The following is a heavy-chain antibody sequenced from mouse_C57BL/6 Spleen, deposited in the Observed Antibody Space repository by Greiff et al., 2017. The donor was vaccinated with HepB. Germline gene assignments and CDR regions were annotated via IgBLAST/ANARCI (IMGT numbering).Heavy chain of an antibody. CDR1: GYTFTEYT. D-gene: IGHD2-2*01. Sequence: LQESGAELVKPGASVKLSCKASGYTFTEYTIHWVKQRSGQGLEWIGWFYPGSGSIKYNEKFKHKATLTADKSSSTVYMELSRLTSEDSAVYFCARHEDDYGYDGYFDVWGTGTTVTVSS. V-gene: IGHV1-62-2*01. CDR3: ARHEDDYGYDGYFDV. J-gene: IGHJ1*03. CDR2: FYPGSGSI.